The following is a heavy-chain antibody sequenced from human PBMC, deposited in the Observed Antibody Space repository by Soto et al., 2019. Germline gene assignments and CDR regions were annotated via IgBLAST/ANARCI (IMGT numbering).Heavy chain of an antibody. V-gene: IGHV1-8*01. D-gene: IGHD6-13*01. Sequence: ASVKVSCKASGYTFTSYDINWVRQATGQGLEWMGWMNPNSGNTGYAQKFQGRVTMTRNTSISTAYMELRSLRSEDTAVSYCARHRQLVQVGYYYYYYGMDVWGQGTTVTVSS. CDR2: MNPNSGNT. J-gene: IGHJ6*02. CDR3: ARHRQLVQVGYYYYYYGMDV. CDR1: GYTFTSYD.